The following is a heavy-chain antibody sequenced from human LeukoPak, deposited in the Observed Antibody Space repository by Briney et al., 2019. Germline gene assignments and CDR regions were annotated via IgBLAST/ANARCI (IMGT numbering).Heavy chain of an antibody. CDR1: GFTFSSYW. J-gene: IGHJ4*02. CDR3: VKDETTVVTRGMGY. D-gene: IGHD4-23*01. Sequence: AGGSLRLSCAASGFTFSSYWMSWVRQAPGKGLEWVANIKQDGSEKYYVDSVKGRFTISRDNAKNSLYLQMNSLSSEDTAVYYCVKDETTVVTRGMGYWGQGILVSVSS. CDR2: IKQDGSEK. V-gene: IGHV3-7*01.